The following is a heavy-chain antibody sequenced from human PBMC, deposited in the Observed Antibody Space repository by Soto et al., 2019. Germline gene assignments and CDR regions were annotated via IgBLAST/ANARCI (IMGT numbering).Heavy chain of an antibody. Sequence: QVQLVQSGAEVKKPGASVKVSCKVSGYTLTELSMHWVRQAPGKGLEWMGGFDPEDGETIYAQKFQGRVTMTEDTSTDTAYMELSSLRSEDTAVYYCATDPSLSYGAVSYNGMDVWGQGTTVTVSS. D-gene: IGHD3-10*01. J-gene: IGHJ6*02. CDR2: FDPEDGET. CDR3: ATDPSLSYGAVSYNGMDV. V-gene: IGHV1-24*01. CDR1: GYTLTELS.